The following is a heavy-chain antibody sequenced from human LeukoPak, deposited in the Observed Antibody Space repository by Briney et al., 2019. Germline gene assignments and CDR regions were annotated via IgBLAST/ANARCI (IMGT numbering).Heavy chain of an antibody. V-gene: IGHV3-23*01. D-gene: IGHD1-26*01. CDR2: LDNNGDNT. Sequence: GSLRLSCVGSGYTFTTYGMSWVRQAPGKGLEWVSGLDNNGDNTYYADSVKGRFTISRDNSKNTLYLQMNSLRAEDTAVYYCAKFDADYIGTYSYYYYMDVWGKGTTVTVSS. CDR3: AKFDADYIGTYSYYYYMDV. J-gene: IGHJ6*03. CDR1: GYTFTTYG.